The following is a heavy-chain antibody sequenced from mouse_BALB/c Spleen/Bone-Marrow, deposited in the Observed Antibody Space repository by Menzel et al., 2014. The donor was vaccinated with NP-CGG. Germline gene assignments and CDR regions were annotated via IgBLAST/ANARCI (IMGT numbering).Heavy chain of an antibody. D-gene: IGHD2-14*01. Sequence: QVQLKQSGAELVRPGTSVKVSCKASGYAFTNYLIEWVKQRPGQGLEWIGVINPGSGGTNYNEKFKGKATLTADKSSSTAYMQLSSPTSDDSAVYFCARGDYRYDGFAYWGQGTLVTVSA. CDR2: INPGSGGT. CDR3: ARGDYRYDGFAY. J-gene: IGHJ3*01. CDR1: GYAFTNYL. V-gene: IGHV1-54*01.